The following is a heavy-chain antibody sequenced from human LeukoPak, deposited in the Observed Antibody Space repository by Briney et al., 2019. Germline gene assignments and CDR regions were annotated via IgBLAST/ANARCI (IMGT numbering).Heavy chain of an antibody. CDR3: ARVQRTEEGGYSYYYIDV. CDR2: IYYSGST. V-gene: IGHV4-39*01. J-gene: IGHJ6*03. D-gene: IGHD1-26*01. CDR1: GGSISSSSYY. Sequence: SETLSLTCTVSGGSISSSSYYWGWIRQPPGKGLEWIGSIYYSGSTYYNPSLKSRVTISVDTSKNQFSLKLSSVTAADTAVYYCARVQRTEEGGYSYYYIDVWGKGTTVTVSS.